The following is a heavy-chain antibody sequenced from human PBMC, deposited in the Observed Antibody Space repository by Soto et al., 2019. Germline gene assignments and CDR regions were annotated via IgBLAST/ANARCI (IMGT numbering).Heavy chain of an antibody. Sequence: ASVKVSCKTSGYAFSSYGINWVRQAPGQGLEWMGWSSPYNGNPNYSQKFQGRVTITTDTSTSTAYMELSSLRSEDTAVYYCASRSSGYYYELNYWGQGTLVTVSS. CDR1: GYAFSSYG. CDR3: ASRSSGYYYELNY. D-gene: IGHD3-22*01. CDR2: SSPYNGNP. V-gene: IGHV1-18*01. J-gene: IGHJ4*02.